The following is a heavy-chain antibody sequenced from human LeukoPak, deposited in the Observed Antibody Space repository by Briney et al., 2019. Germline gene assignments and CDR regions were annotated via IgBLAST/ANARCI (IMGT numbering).Heavy chain of an antibody. J-gene: IGHJ4*02. CDR1: GGSFSGCY. V-gene: IGHV4-34*01. Sequence: SETLPLTCAVYGGSFSGCYWSWIRQPPGKGLEWIGEINHSGSTNYNPSLKSRVTISVDTSKNQFSLKLSSVTAADTAVYYCARVRYYSKSGRYYFDYWGQGTLVTVSS. CDR3: ARVRYYSKSGRYYFDY. D-gene: IGHD4-11*01. CDR2: INHSGST.